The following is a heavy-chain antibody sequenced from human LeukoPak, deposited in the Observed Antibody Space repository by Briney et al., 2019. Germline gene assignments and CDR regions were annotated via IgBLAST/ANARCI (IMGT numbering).Heavy chain of an antibody. CDR1: GFTFSSYA. V-gene: IGHV3-23*01. CDR3: AKVPHYGGNSPYFDS. D-gene: IGHD4-23*01. Sequence: PGGSLRLSCAASGFTFSSYAMTWVRQAPGKGLEWVSVISGSGGSTNYADSVKGRFTISRDKSKNTLYLQMNSLRAEDTAVYYCAKVPHYGGNSPYFDSWGQGTLVTVSS. J-gene: IGHJ4*02. CDR2: ISGSGGST.